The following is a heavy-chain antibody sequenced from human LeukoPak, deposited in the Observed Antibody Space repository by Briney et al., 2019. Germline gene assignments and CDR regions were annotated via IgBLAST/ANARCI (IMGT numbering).Heavy chain of an antibody. CDR2: IYYSGST. CDR3: ASASLNIYAFDI. Sequence: SETLSLTCTVSGGSISSGDYYWSWIRQPPGKELEWIGSIYYSGSTYYNPSLKGRVTISVDTSKNQFSLNLSSVTAVDTAVYYCASASLNIYAFDIWGQGTMVTVS. CDR1: GGSISSGDYY. V-gene: IGHV4-39*01. J-gene: IGHJ3*02. D-gene: IGHD2/OR15-2a*01.